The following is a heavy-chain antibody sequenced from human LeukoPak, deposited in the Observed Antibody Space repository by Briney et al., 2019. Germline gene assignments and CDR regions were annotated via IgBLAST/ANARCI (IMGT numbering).Heavy chain of an antibody. CDR1: GYTFTSYD. J-gene: IGHJ6*03. D-gene: IGHD5-18*01. CDR2: MNPNSGNT. Sequence: ASVKVSCKASGYTFTSYDINWVRQATGQGLEWMGWMNPNSGNTGYAQKFQGRVTMTRNTSISTAYMELSSLRAEDTAVYYCAKGGGYSYGYEANYYMDVWGKGTTVTVSS. V-gene: IGHV1-8*01. CDR3: AKGGGYSYGYEANYYMDV.